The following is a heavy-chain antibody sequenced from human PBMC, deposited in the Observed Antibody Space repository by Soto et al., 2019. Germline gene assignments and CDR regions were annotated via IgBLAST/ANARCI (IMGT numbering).Heavy chain of an antibody. CDR3: SRHSLALRKNNWFDP. D-gene: IGHD3-3*02. Sequence: SETLSLTCTVSGDSIISSDFYWGWVRQPPGKGLEWIGIIFYLGSSYYNPSLKSRVTMSVDTSKNQFSLRLRSVTAADTALYFCSRHSLALRKNNWFDPWGQGIMVTVSS. V-gene: IGHV4-39*01. CDR2: IFYLGSS. CDR1: GDSIISSDFY. J-gene: IGHJ5*02.